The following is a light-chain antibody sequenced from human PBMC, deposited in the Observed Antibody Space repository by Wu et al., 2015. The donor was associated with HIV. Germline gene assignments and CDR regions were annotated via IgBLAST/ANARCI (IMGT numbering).Light chain of an antibody. Sequence: EIVMTQSPATLSVSPGERATLSCRASQSINYNLAWYQQKPGLPPRLLIYSASSRATHIPDRFSGSGSGTEFTLTISGLQSEDFAVHYCQQYNDWLPITFGQGTRVEIK. J-gene: IGKJ5*01. CDR1: QSINYN. CDR2: SAS. CDR3: QQYNDWLPIT. V-gene: IGKV3-15*01.